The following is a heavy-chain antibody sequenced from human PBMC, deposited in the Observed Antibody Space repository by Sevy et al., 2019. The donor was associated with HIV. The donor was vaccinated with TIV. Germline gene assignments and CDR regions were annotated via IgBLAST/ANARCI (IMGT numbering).Heavy chain of an antibody. V-gene: IGHV3-23*01. CDR3: AKDYYDGSGYYPQGAFDI. D-gene: IGHD3-22*01. CDR2: ISGSGGNT. J-gene: IGHJ3*02. CDR1: GFTFRSYA. Sequence: GGSLRLSCAASGFTFRSYAMNWVRQAPGKGLEWVSCISGSGGNTYYGDSVKGRFTISRDNSRNTLYLQMNSLRAEDTAVYSCAKDYYDGSGYYPQGAFDIWGQGTMVTVSS.